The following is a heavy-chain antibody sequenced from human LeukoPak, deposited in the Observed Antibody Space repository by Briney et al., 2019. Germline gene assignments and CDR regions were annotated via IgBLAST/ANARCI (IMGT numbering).Heavy chain of an antibody. V-gene: IGHV3-30*18. Sequence: PGGSLRLSCAASGFTFSSYGMHWVRQAPGKGLEWVAVISYDGSNKYYADSVKGRFTISRDNSKNTLYLQMNSLRAEDTAVYYCAKGGDYWGQGTLVTVPS. CDR3: AKGGDY. CDR2: ISYDGSNK. CDR1: GFTFSSYG. J-gene: IGHJ4*02. D-gene: IGHD1-26*01.